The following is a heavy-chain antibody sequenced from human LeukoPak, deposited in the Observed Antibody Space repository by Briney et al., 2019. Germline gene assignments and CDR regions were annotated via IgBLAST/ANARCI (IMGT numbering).Heavy chain of an antibody. V-gene: IGHV3-30-3*01. CDR2: ISYDGSNK. D-gene: IGHD3-9*01. Sequence: GGSLRLSCAASGFTFSDYYMDWVRQAPGKGLEWVAVISYDGSNKYYADSVKGRFTISRDNSKNTLYLQMNSLRAEDTAVYYCARGHYDILTGYQDYWGQGTLVTVSS. CDR3: ARGHYDILTGYQDY. CDR1: GFTFSDYY. J-gene: IGHJ4*02.